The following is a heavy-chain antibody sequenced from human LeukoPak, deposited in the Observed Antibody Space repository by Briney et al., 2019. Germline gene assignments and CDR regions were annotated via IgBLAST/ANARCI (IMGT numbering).Heavy chain of an antibody. D-gene: IGHD3-10*01. J-gene: IGHJ6*02. Sequence: ASVKVSCKASGYTFTSYDINRVRQAPGKGLEWMGGFDPEDGETIYAQKFQGRVTMTEDTSTDTAYMELSSLRSEDTAVYYCATAYYASGGYYYYGMDVWGQGTTVTVSS. CDR3: ATAYYASGGYYYYGMDV. CDR1: GYTFTSYD. CDR2: FDPEDGET. V-gene: IGHV1-24*01.